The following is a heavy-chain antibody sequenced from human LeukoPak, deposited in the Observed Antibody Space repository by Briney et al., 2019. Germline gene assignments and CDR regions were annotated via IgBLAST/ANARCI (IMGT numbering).Heavy chain of an antibody. J-gene: IGHJ6*03. CDR2: MTGSGGSS. CDR1: GFTVSSNY. CDR3: AKMKGQRLNDYCMDV. V-gene: IGHV3-23*01. Sequence: GGSLRLSCAASGFTVSSNYMSWVRQAPGKGLEWVSGMTGSGGSSYYADSVKGRFTISRDNAKNALYLQMNSLRADDTALYYCAKMKGQRLNDYCMDVWGKGTTVTVSS.